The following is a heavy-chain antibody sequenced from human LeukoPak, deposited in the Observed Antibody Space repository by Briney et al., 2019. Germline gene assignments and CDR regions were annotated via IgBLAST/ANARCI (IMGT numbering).Heavy chain of an antibody. Sequence: GGSLRLSCAASGFTFSSYWMSWVRQAPGKGLEWVANIKQDGSEKYYVDSVKGRFTISRDNAKNSLYLQMNSLRVEDTAVYYCARNPGVGSSWYRLHYWGQGTLVTVSS. CDR1: GFTFSSYW. CDR2: IKQDGSEK. D-gene: IGHD6-13*01. CDR3: ARNPGVGSSWYRLHY. J-gene: IGHJ4*02. V-gene: IGHV3-7*01.